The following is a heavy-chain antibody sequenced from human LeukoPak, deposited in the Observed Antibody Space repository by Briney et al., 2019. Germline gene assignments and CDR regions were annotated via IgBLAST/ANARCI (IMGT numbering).Heavy chain of an antibody. V-gene: IGHV1-18*01. D-gene: IGHD2-15*01. CDR2: ISAYNGNT. CDR1: GYTFTSYG. J-gene: IGHJ4*02. Sequence: GASVQVSCKASGYTFTSYGWSWVRQPPGQELAGVGWISAYNGNTNNAQKVQGRVTMTTDTSTSTAYMELRSLRSDDTAVYYCARDGYCSGGSCCFWAPFDYWGQGTLVTVSS. CDR3: ARDGYCSGGSCCFWAPFDY.